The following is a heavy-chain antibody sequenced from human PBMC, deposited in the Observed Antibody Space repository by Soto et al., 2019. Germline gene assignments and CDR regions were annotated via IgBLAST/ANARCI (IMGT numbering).Heavy chain of an antibody. CDR2: ISGSGGST. J-gene: IGHJ4*02. CDR3: AKAPLQLWWIFDY. CDR1: GFTFSSYA. D-gene: IGHD5-18*01. V-gene: IGHV3-23*01. Sequence: EVQLLESGGGLVQPGGSLRLSCAASGFTFSSYAMSWVRQAPGKGLEWVSAISGSGGSTYYADSVKGRFTISRDNSKNTRYRQWTSRRAEDPAVYYWAKAPLQLWWIFDYWGQGTLVTVSS.